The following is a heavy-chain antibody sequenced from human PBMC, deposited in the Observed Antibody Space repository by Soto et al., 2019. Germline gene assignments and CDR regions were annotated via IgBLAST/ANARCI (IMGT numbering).Heavy chain of an antibody. Sequence: ASVKVSCKASGYTFTGYYMHWVRQAPGQGLEWMGWINPNSGGTNYAQKFQGRVTMTRDTSISTAYMELSRLRSDDTAVYYCARGGAPQIFYYYYYGMDVWGQGXTVTVYS. J-gene: IGHJ6*02. V-gene: IGHV1-2*02. CDR3: ARGGAPQIFYYYYYGMDV. CDR2: INPNSGGT. D-gene: IGHD1-26*01. CDR1: GYTFTGYY.